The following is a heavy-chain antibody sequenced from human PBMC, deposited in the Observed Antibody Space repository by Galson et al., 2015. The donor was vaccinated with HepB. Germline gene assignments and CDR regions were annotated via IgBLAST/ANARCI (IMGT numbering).Heavy chain of an antibody. J-gene: IGHJ6*02. CDR2: IEQDGSEK. V-gene: IGHV3-7*03. Sequence: SLRLSCAASGFTFSSYWMSWVRQAPGKGLGWVDNIEQDGSEKYYVDSVKGRFTISRDNAKNSLYLQVNSLRAEDTAVYYCASEKDYGGNSGPPYYYYGMDVWGQGTTVTVSS. D-gene: IGHD4-23*01. CDR1: GFTFSSYW. CDR3: ASEKDYGGNSGPPYYYYGMDV.